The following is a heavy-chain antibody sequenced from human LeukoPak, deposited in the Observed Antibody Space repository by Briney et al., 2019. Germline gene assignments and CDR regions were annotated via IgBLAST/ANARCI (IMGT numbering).Heavy chain of an antibody. V-gene: IGHV4-59*12. CDR1: GGSISSYY. Sequence: SETLSLTCTVSGGSISSYYWSWIRQPPGKGLEWIGYIYYSGSTYYNPSLKSRVTISVDTSKNQFSLKLSSVTAADTAVYYCARDNYYCSSTSCHMDVWGKGTTVTVSS. CDR2: IYYSGST. CDR3: ARDNYYCSSTSCHMDV. D-gene: IGHD2-2*01. J-gene: IGHJ6*03.